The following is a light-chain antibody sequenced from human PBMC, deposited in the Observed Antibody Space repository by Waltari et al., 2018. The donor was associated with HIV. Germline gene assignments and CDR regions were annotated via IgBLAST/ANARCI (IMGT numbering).Light chain of an antibody. CDR1: SNDVGIFGY. V-gene: IGLV2-14*03. J-gene: IGLJ2*01. CDR2: YVS. Sequence: QPALPQPASVSGSPGQSITISCTGTSNDVGIFGYFSWYQKHPGKAPKLFIYYVSNRPSGGSNRFSGSKSGNTASLTISGLQTEDESDYYCCSFSITSTVVFGGGTKVTVL. CDR3: CSFSITSTVV.